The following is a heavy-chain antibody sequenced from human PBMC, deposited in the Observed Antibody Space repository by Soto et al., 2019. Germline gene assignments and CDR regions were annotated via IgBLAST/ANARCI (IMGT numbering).Heavy chain of an antibody. D-gene: IGHD3-16*02. CDR2: INHSGNT. Sequence: QVQLQQWGAGLLKPSETLSLTCAVYGGSFSGYYWTWIRQPPGKGLEWIGEINHSGNTNYNPSLKGRVSISVDTSKSQFSLTLSSVTAAEPAVYFCARETAYDYVCGSYRPANYGMDVWGQGTTVRVSS. J-gene: IGHJ6*02. CDR3: ARETAYDYVCGSYRPANYGMDV. V-gene: IGHV4-34*01. CDR1: GGSFSGYY.